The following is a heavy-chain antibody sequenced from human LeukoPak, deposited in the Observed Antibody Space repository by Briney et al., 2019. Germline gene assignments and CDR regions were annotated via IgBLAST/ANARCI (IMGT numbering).Heavy chain of an antibody. J-gene: IGHJ4*02. V-gene: IGHV3-23*01. CDR1: GFTFSSYA. D-gene: IGHD2/OR15-2a*01. CDR3: AKGRDFLDY. Sequence: GGSLRLSCAASGFTFSSYAMSWVRQAPGKGLEWVSAISGSGGSTYYADPVKGRFTISRDNSKNTLSLQMNSLRVEDTAVYYCAKGRDFLDYWGQGTLVTVSS. CDR2: ISGSGGST.